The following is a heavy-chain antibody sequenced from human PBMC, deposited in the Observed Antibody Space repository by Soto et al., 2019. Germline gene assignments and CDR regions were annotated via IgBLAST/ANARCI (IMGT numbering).Heavy chain of an antibody. CDR1: GFTFSSYS. J-gene: IGHJ5*02. V-gene: IGHV3-48*02. Sequence: GGSLRLSCAASGFTFSSYSMNWVRQAPGKGLEWVSYISSSSSTIYYADSVKGRFTISRDNAKNSLYLQMNSLRDEDTAVYYCARDGNPHYYDSSGYPSPNRFDPWGQGTLVPVSS. CDR2: ISSSSSTI. CDR3: ARDGNPHYYDSSGYPSPNRFDP. D-gene: IGHD3-22*01.